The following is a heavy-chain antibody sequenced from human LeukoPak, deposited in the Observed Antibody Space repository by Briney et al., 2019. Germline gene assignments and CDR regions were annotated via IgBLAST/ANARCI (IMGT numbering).Heavy chain of an antibody. Sequence: KPSETLSLTCTVSGGSISSYYWSWIRQPPGKGLEWIGYIYYSGSTNYNPSLKSRVTISVDTSKNQFSLKLSSVTAADTAVYYCARRQTYYDILTGYPSPFDYWGQGTLVTVSS. CDR2: IYYSGST. J-gene: IGHJ4*02. V-gene: IGHV4-59*08. CDR3: ARRQTYYDILTGYPSPFDY. D-gene: IGHD3-9*01. CDR1: GGSISSYY.